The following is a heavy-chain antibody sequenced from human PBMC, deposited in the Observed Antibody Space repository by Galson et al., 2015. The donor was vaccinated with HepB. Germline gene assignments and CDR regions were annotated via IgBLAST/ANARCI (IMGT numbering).Heavy chain of an antibody. CDR3: AKDRLCSSTNCFDAFHI. J-gene: IGHJ3*02. CDR1: GFTFSNYW. D-gene: IGHD2-2*01. Sequence: SLRLSCAASGFTFSNYWMSWVRQAPGKGLEWVATINQDLSEKYYADSVKGRFTISRDTSKNTLYLQVNSLRAEDTAVYYCAKDRLCSSTNCFDAFHIWGQGTMVTVSS. CDR2: INQDLSEK. V-gene: IGHV3-7*05.